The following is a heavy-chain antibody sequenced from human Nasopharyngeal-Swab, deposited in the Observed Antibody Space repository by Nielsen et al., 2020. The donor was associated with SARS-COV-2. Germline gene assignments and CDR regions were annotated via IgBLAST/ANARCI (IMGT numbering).Heavy chain of an antibody. CDR1: GGSFSGYY. J-gene: IGHJ5*02. V-gene: IGHV4-34*01. D-gene: IGHD3-10*01. Sequence: SETLSLTCAVYGGSFSGYYWSWIRQPPGKGLEWIGEINHSGSTNYNPSLKSRVTISVDTSKNQFSLKLSSVTAADTVVYYCARGKATYYYGSGSYYSRANWFDPWGQGTLVTVSS. CDR3: ARGKATYYYGSGSYYSRANWFDP. CDR2: INHSGST.